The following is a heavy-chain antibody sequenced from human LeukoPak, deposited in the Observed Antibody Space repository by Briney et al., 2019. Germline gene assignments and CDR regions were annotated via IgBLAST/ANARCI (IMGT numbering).Heavy chain of an antibody. CDR2: IDWDDDK. CDR1: GFSLSTSGMC. V-gene: IGHV2-70*01. CDR3: ARTQSSGYYYVLDY. Sequence: SGPTLVNPTRTLTLTCTFSGFSLSTSGMCVSWIRQPPGKALEWLALIDWDDDKYYSTSLKTRLTISKDTSKNQVVLTMTNMDPVDTATYYCARTQSSGYYYVLDYWGQGILVTVSS. D-gene: IGHD3-22*01. J-gene: IGHJ4*02.